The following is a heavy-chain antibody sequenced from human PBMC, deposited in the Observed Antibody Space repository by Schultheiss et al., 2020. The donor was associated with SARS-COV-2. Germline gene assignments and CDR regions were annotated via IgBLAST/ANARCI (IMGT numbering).Heavy chain of an antibody. CDR2: INHSGST. D-gene: IGHD6-6*01. V-gene: IGHV4-34*01. Sequence: SETLSLTCAVYGGSFSGYYWSWIRQPPGKGLEWIGEINHSGSTNYNPSLKSRVTISVDTSKNQFSLKLSSVTAADTAVYYCARRGIAARHYYYYYMDVWGKGTTVTVSS. CDR3: ARRGIAARHYYYYYMDV. CDR1: GGSFSGYY. J-gene: IGHJ6*03.